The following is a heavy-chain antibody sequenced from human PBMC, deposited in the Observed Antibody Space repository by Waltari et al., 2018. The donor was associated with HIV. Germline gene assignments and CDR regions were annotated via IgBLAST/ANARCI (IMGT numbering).Heavy chain of an antibody. V-gene: IGHV4-34*01. J-gene: IGHJ6*02. CDR3: ARARLVSRGQYCSTTSCLPHYYYYYGMDV. CDR1: GGSFSGSY. Sequence: QVQLRQWGAGLLKPSETLSLTCAVYGGSFSGSYWSWIRQPPGKGLEWIGEINHSGSTNYTPSLYSRVTISVDTAKNQFSLKLTSVTAADTAVFYCARARLVSRGQYCSTTSCLPHYYYYYGMDVWGQGTTVTVSS. CDR2: INHSGST. D-gene: IGHD2-2*01.